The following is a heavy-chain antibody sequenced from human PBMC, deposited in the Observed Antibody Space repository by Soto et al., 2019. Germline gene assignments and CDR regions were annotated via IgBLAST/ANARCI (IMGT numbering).Heavy chain of an antibody. V-gene: IGHV3-15*07. J-gene: IGHJ4*02. CDR2: IKSKTDGGTT. D-gene: IGHD3-22*01. CDR1: GFTFSNAW. CDR3: TTEAYDRITMIVVVTGY. Sequence: EVQLVESGGGLVKPGGSLRLSCAASGFTFSNAWMNWVRQASGKGLEWVGRIKSKTDGGTTDYAAPVKGRFTISRDDSKNTLYLQMNSLKTEDTAVYYCTTEAYDRITMIVVVTGYWGQGTLVTVSS.